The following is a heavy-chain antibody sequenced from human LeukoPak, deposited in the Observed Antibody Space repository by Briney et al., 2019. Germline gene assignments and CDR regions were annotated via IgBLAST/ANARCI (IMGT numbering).Heavy chain of an antibody. D-gene: IGHD3-3*01. CDR3: ARDSTIFGVVPWSDFDY. V-gene: IGHV1-46*01. CDR2: INPSGGST. Sequence: GASVKVSCKASGYTFTSYYMHWVRQAPGQGLEWMGIINPSGGSTSYAQKFQGRVTMTRDTSTSTVYMELSSLRSEDTAVYYCARDSTIFGVVPWSDFDYWGQGTLVTVSS. J-gene: IGHJ4*02. CDR1: GYTFTSYY.